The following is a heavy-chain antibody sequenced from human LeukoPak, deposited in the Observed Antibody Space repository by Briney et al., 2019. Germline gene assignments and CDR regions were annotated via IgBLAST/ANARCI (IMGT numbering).Heavy chain of an antibody. Sequence: GASVKVSCKVSGYTLTELSTHWVRQAPGKGLEWMGGFDPEDGERIYAQKFQDRVTMTEDTSTNTAYMELRSLRSEDTAMYYCATALRLEALDLWGRGTLVTVSS. CDR1: GYTLTELS. CDR2: FDPEDGER. V-gene: IGHV1-24*01. CDR3: ATALRLEALDL. D-gene: IGHD3-16*01. J-gene: IGHJ3*01.